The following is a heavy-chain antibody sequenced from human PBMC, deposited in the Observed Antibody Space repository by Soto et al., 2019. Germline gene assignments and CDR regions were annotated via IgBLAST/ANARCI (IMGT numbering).Heavy chain of an antibody. J-gene: IGHJ5*02. CDR2: ISHTATET. D-gene: IGHD3-16*01. CDR1: GLPFSGYA. V-gene: IGHV3-30-3*01. CDR3: ARVGYGVSLGQGFDP. Sequence: QGQLMESGGGVVLPGKSLRLSCAASGLPFSGYAMHWVRQAPGTGPEWVASISHTATETFYADSVKGRFTISRDDSKKMVFLQMNNLGPADTAVYHCARVGYGVSLGQGFDPWGQGTLVTVSS.